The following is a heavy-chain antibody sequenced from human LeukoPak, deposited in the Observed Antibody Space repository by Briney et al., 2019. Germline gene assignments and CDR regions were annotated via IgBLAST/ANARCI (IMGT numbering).Heavy chain of an antibody. CDR2: IYYSGST. CDR1: GGSISSYY. V-gene: IGHV4-59*01. J-gene: IGHJ3*02. CDR3: AREKGTSAFDI. Sequence: SETLSLTCTVSGGSISSYYWSWIRQPPGKGLEWIGYIYYSGSTNYNPSLKSRVTISVDTSKNQFSLKLSSATAANTAVYYCAREKGTSAFDIWGQGTMVTVSS.